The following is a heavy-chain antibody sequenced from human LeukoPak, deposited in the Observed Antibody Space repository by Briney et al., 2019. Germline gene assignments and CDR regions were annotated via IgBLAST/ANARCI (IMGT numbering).Heavy chain of an antibody. CDR2: INGDGSNT. J-gene: IGHJ3*02. V-gene: IGHV3-74*03. D-gene: IGHD6-19*01. Sequence: GGSLRLSCAASGFTFSSHWMHWVRQAPGKGLVWVSRINGDGSNTTYADSVKGRFTISRDNSKNTLYLQMNSLRAEDTAVYYCARAGKTDAFDIWGQGTMVTVSS. CDR3: ARAGKTDAFDI. CDR1: GFTFSSHW.